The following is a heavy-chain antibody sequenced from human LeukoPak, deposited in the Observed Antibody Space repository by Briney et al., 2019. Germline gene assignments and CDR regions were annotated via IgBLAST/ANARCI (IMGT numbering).Heavy chain of an antibody. V-gene: IGHV3-7*01. J-gene: IGHJ4*02. CDR3: ASQGLWFGEYGGYYFDY. CDR2: LKPDGGED. Sequence: GGSLTLSCAASGFNFSSYWMSWVRQTPDKGLEWVANLKPDGGEDNYVDSVRGRFTISRDNAKNSLYLQMNSLRAEDTAVYYCASQGLWFGEYGGYYFDYWGQGTLVTVSS. D-gene: IGHD3-10*01. CDR1: GFNFSSYW.